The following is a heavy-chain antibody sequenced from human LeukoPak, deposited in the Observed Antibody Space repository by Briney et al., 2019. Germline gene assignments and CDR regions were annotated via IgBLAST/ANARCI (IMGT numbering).Heavy chain of an antibody. V-gene: IGHV3-23*01. D-gene: IGHD6-19*01. CDR2: ISGSGGST. Sequence: GGSLRLSCAASGFTFSSYAMSWVRQAPGKGLERVSAISGSGGSTNYADSVKGRFTISRDNSKNTLYLQMNSLRAEDTAVYYCAKGGYSSGSAMGFDYWGQGTLVTVSS. CDR1: GFTFSSYA. J-gene: IGHJ4*02. CDR3: AKGGYSSGSAMGFDY.